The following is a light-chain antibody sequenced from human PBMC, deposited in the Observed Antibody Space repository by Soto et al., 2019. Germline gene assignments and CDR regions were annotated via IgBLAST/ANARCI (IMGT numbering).Light chain of an antibody. CDR1: SSDVGKYNY. V-gene: IGLV2-14*01. CDR3: SSFAPGNPGV. Sequence: QSALTQPASVSGSPGQSIAISCTGTSSDVGKYNYVSWYQQYPGTAPELIIYEVSNRPSGVSNRFSGSKSGNTASLTISGLQREEEADYYCSSFAPGNPGVFGGGTELTVL. CDR2: EVS. J-gene: IGLJ3*02.